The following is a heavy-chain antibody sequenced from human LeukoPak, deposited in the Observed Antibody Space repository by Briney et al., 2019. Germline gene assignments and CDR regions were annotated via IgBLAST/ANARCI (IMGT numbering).Heavy chain of an antibody. J-gene: IGHJ6*02. CDR1: VFTFCSYV. CDR2: ISYDGSNN. Sequence: GGSLRLACGPSVFTFCSYVLPWGRQAPGKGLEWEAVISYDGSNNYYEDSVKGQFTISRDNSKNTLYLQMNSLRAEDTAVYYCARGAWKITAMANYYGMDVWGQGTTVTVSS. V-gene: IGHV3-30-3*01. D-gene: IGHD5-18*01. CDR3: ARGAWKITAMANYYGMDV.